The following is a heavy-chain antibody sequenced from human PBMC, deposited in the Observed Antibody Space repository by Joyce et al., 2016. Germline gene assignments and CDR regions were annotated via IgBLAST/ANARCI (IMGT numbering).Heavy chain of an antibody. Sequence: QVKLVESGGGVVQPGRSLRLSCAAVGFNNFSNYGMHWVGQAPGKGVEWVAVISYDGNSKYYGDYVKGRFTISRDNSKNTLYLQISSLKTEDTAVYYCAALTTVVDLMDVWGQGTTVTVSS. CDR1: GFNNFSNYG. J-gene: IGHJ6*01. CDR3: AALTTVVDLMDV. V-gene: IGHV3-30*19. D-gene: IGHD4-23*01. CDR2: ISYDGNSK.